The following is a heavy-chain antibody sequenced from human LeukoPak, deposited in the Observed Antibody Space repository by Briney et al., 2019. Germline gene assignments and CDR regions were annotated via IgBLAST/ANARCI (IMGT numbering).Heavy chain of an antibody. CDR1: GYTFTGYY. Sequence: ASVKVSCKASGYTFTGYYMHWARQGPGQGLEWVGWINPNSGGTNYAQKFQGRGTMTRGTSISTAYMELSRLRSDDTAVYYCARVRRSSWYFFGSGREYLFDYWGQGTLVTVSS. V-gene: IGHV1-2*02. CDR3: ARVRRSSWYFFGSGREYLFDY. J-gene: IGHJ4*02. D-gene: IGHD6-13*01. CDR2: INPNSGGT.